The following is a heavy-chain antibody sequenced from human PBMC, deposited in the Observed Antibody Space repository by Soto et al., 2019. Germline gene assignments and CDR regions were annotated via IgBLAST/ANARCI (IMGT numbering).Heavy chain of an antibody. CDR2: MNPNSGNT. J-gene: IGHJ3*02. Sequence: QVQLVQSGAEVKKPGASVKVSCKASGYTFTSYDINWVRQATGQGLEWMGWMNPNSGNTGYAQKFQVRVTMTRNSSISTAYMELSSLRSDETAVYYCAGRGIVTTRVRAFDIWGQGTMVTGSS. V-gene: IGHV1-8*01. CDR3: AGRGIVTTRVRAFDI. D-gene: IGHD4-4*01. CDR1: GYTFTSYD.